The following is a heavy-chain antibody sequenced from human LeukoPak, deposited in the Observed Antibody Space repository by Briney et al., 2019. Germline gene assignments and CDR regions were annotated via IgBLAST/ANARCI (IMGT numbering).Heavy chain of an antibody. D-gene: IGHD3-16*01. CDR3: ARGPLGIRYFDY. J-gene: IGHJ4*02. V-gene: IGHV3-21*01. Sequence: GGSLRLSCAASGFTFSSYSMNWVRQAPGKGLEWVSSISSSSSYIYYADSVKGRFTISRDNAKNSLYLQMNGLRAEDTAVYYCARGPLGIRYFDYWGQGTLVTVSS. CDR2: ISSSSSYI. CDR1: GFTFSSYS.